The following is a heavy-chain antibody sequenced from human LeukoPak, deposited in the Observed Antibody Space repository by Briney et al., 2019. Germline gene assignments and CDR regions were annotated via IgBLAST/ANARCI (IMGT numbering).Heavy chain of an antibody. J-gene: IGHJ6*04. CDR1: GDSICTYY. D-gene: IGHD3-10*01. CDR3: ATEHGSRLMEV. Sequence: SETLSLTCTLSGDSICTYYWSWIPEPAGKGLELNGRINTCGTTNANPSLTSPVPISLDNYKSQSSQTLTSVTAADRALYYCATEHGSRLMEVWGERTTVTVPS. CDR2: INTCGTT. V-gene: IGHV4-4*07.